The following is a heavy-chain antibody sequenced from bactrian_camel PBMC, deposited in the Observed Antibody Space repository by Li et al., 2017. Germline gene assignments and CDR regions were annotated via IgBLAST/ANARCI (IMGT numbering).Heavy chain of an antibody. J-gene: IGHJ4*01. V-gene: IGHV3-2*01. CDR2: IHTDGRLS. Sequence: HVQLVESGGDLVQPGGSLRLSCAASGFTFSTYYMSWVRQAPGKGLEWVSGIHTDGRLSWYPDSVKGRFTVSRDNAKNTVYLQMNSLKSEDTALYFCATDPYVSYSSAIWGQGTQVTVS. CDR1: GFTFSTYY. CDR3: ATDPYVSYSSAI. D-gene: IGHD2*01.